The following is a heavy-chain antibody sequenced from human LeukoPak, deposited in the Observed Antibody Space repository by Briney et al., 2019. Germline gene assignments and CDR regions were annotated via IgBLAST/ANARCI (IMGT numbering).Heavy chain of an antibody. V-gene: IGHV4-61*02. CDR2: IYTSGST. J-gene: IGHJ5*02. D-gene: IGHD2-2*01. CDR1: AGSISSTSYY. CDR3: ARELRPASWFDP. Sequence: SQTLSLTCTVSAGSISSTSYYWSWFRRPAGKGLEWIGRIYTSGSTNYNPSLKSRVTISVDTSKNQFSLKLTSMTAADTAVYYCARELRPASWFDPWGQGTLVTVSS.